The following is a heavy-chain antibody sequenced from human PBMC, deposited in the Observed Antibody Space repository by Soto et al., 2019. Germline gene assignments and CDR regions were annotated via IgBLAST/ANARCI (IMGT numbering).Heavy chain of an antibody. Sequence: ASVKVSCRASGYTFTGYYMHWVRQAPGQGLEWMGWINPNSGGTNYAQKFQGRVTMTRDTSISTAYMELSRLRSDDTAVYYCARDRGDYYDSSGYYSIYYFDYWGQGTLVTVSS. CDR3: ARDRGDYYDSSGYYSIYYFDY. CDR1: GYTFTGYY. D-gene: IGHD3-22*01. J-gene: IGHJ4*02. V-gene: IGHV1-2*02. CDR2: INPNSGGT.